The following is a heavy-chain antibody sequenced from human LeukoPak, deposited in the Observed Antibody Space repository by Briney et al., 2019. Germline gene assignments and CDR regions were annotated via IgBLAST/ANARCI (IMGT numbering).Heavy chain of an antibody. CDR1: GFTFSAYG. J-gene: IGHJ6*04. CDR3: ARDVVRGSGGDV. CDR2: ISSSGSTI. D-gene: IGHD3-10*01. Sequence: GGSLRLSCAASGFTFSAYGMNWVRQAPGKGLEWVSYISSSGSTIYYADSVKGRFTISRDNAKNSLYLQMNSLRAEDTAVYYCARDVVRGSGGDVWGKGTTVTVSS. V-gene: IGHV3-48*04.